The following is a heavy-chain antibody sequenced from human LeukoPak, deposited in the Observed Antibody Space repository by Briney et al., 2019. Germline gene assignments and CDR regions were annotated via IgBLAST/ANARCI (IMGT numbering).Heavy chain of an antibody. V-gene: IGHV3-9*01. CDR3: AKDSSGVYWYFDL. Sequence: PGGSLRLSCAVSGFTFDDYAMHWVRQAPGKGLEWVSGISWNSGSIGYADSVKGRFTISRDNAKNSLYLQMNSLRAEDTALYYCAKDSSGVYWYFDLWGRGTLVTVSS. CDR2: ISWNSGSI. CDR1: GFTFDDYA. D-gene: IGHD3-10*01. J-gene: IGHJ2*01.